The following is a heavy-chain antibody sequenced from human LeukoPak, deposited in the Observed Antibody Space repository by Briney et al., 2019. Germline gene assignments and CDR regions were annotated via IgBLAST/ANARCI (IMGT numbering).Heavy chain of an antibody. CDR2: LWYDGANK. CDR3: ARDPSGSWNDVGTFDS. Sequence: GGSLRLSCAASGFTFSNYGMHWVRQAPGKGLEWVALLWYDGANKNYADSVKGRFTISRDNSKNTVYLQMTSLRAEDSALYYCARDPSGSWNDVGTFDSWGQGTLVSVSS. V-gene: IGHV3-33*01. D-gene: IGHD1-1*01. CDR1: GFTFSNYG. J-gene: IGHJ4*02.